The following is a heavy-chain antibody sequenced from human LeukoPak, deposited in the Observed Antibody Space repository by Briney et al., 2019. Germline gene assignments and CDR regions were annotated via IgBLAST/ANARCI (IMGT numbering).Heavy chain of an antibody. CDR3: AKDPVLASY. J-gene: IGHJ4*02. Sequence: QPGGSLRLSCAASGFTFSSYSMNWVRQAPGKGLEWVSYISSSSSTIYYADSVKGRFTISRDNSKNTLYLQMNSLRAEDTAVYYCAKDPVLASYWGQGTLVTVSS. CDR1: GFTFSSYS. V-gene: IGHV3-48*01. D-gene: IGHD3-3*01. CDR2: ISSSSSTI.